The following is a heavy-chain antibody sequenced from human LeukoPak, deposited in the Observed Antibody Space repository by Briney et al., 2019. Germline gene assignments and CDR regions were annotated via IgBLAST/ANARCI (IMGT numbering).Heavy chain of an antibody. Sequence: VSLRLACAASGFTFTSYWMHWVRQVPGKGLVWISRISTAGSRTTYADSVKGRLSIPRDNAKNPLYLQMTSLRADDTAVYYCARDPGETGIIMVPANYYKYRGQGTLVTVSS. CDR2: ISTAGSRT. CDR3: ARDPGETGIIMVPANYYKY. V-gene: IGHV3-74*01. D-gene: IGHD2-8*01. CDR1: GFTFTSYW. J-gene: IGHJ4*02.